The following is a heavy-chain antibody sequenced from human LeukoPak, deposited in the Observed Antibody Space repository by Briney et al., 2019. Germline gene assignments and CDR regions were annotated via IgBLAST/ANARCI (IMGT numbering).Heavy chain of an antibody. CDR3: ARHVKGSGSYYIGSRYWFDP. J-gene: IGHJ5*02. CDR2: INHSGST. D-gene: IGHD3-10*01. V-gene: IGHV4-34*01. CDR1: GGSFSGYY. Sequence: SETLSLTCAVYGGSFSGYYWSWIRQPPGKGLEWIGEINHSGSTNYNPSLKSRVTISVDTSKSQFSLKLSSVTAADTAVYYCARHVKGSGSYYIGSRYWFDPWGQGTLVTVSS.